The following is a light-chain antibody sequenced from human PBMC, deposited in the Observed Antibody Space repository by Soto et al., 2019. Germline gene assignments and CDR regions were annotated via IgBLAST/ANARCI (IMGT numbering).Light chain of an antibody. J-gene: IGLJ3*02. Sequence: QSALTQPPSAAGSPGQSVTISCTGTSSDIGGYDFVSWYQQHPGKAPKLLIYEVTKRPSGVPDRFSGSKSGNTASLTVSGLQSEAEADDSCSSFVASNTLLFGGGTKLTVL. CDR1: SSDIGGYDF. CDR3: SSFVASNTLL. V-gene: IGLV2-8*01. CDR2: EVT.